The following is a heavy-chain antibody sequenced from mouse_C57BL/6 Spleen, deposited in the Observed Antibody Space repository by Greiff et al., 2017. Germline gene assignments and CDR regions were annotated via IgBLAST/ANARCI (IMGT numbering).Heavy chain of an antibody. CDR1: GYSITSGYY. V-gene: IGHV3-6*01. J-gene: IGHJ4*01. CDR3: ARGDGYYGGDYAMDY. Sequence: EVQLQESGPGLVKPSQSLSLTCSVTGYSITSGYYWNWIRQFPGNKLEWMGYISYDGSNNYNPSLKNRISITRDTSKNQFFLKLNSVTTEDTATYYCARGDGYYGGDYAMDYWGQGTSVTVSS. CDR2: ISYDGSN. D-gene: IGHD2-3*01.